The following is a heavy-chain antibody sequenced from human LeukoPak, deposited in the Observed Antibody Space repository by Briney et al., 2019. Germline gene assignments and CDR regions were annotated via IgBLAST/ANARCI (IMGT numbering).Heavy chain of an antibody. CDR1: GYTCTGYY. D-gene: IGHD3-22*01. V-gene: IGHV1-2*02. CDR3: AGHHYYDSSGFDY. CDR2: INPNSGGT. J-gene: IGHJ4*02. Sequence: ASVTVSCKASGYTCTGYYMHWVRHPPGQGLEWKGWINPNSGGTNYYQKFHGRGTMTTDTSISTAYMELSRLRSDDTAVYYCAGHHYYDSSGFDYWGQGTRDTVSS.